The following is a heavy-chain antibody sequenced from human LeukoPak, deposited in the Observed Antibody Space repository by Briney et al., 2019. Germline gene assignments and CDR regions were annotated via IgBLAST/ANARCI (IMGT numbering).Heavy chain of an antibody. J-gene: IGHJ4*02. CDR1: GYFISSGYF. Sequence: SETLSLTCTVSGYFISSGYFWGWIRQSPGKGLEWIGTFGTFYHSGNTSYNPSLKGRVTISVDTSKNQFSLRLTSVTAADTAVYYCAQSSASSHFDYWGQGTLVTVSS. D-gene: IGHD6-6*01. V-gene: IGHV4-38-2*02. CDR2: FGTFYHSGNT. CDR3: AQSSASSHFDY.